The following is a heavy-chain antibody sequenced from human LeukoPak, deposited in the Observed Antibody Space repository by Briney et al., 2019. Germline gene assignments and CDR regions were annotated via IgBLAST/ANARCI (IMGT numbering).Heavy chain of an antibody. V-gene: IGHV4-59*01. Sequence: SETLSLTCTVSGGSISSYYWSWIRQLPGKGLEWIGYIYYSGSTNYNPSLKSRVTISVDTSKNQFSLKLSSVTAADTAVYYCAMQSSGWYIDAFDIWGQGTMVTVSS. CDR3: AMQSSGWYIDAFDI. D-gene: IGHD6-19*01. CDR2: IYYSGST. J-gene: IGHJ3*02. CDR1: GGSISSYY.